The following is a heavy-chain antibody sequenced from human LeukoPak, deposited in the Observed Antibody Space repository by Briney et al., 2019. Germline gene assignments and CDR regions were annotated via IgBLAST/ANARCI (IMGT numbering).Heavy chain of an antibody. CDR1: GFTFGDYA. CDR2: IRSKAYGGTT. Sequence: PGGSLRLSCTASGFTFGDYAMSWFRQAPGKGLEWVGFIRSKAYGGTTEYAASVKGRFTISRDDSKSIAYLQMNSLKTEDTAVYYCTRPTYGGNPYGMDVWGQGTTVTVSS. CDR3: TRPTYGGNPYGMDV. V-gene: IGHV3-49*03. J-gene: IGHJ6*02. D-gene: IGHD4-23*01.